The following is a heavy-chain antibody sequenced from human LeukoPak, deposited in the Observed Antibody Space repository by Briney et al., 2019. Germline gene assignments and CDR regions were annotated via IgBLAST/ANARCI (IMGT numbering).Heavy chain of an antibody. Sequence: ASVKVSCKASGYTFTGYYMHWVRQAPGQGLEWMGWINPNSGGTNYAQKFQGRVTMTRDTSISTTYMELSRLRSDDTAVYYCARDYSGYDSSWFDPWGQGTLVTVSS. V-gene: IGHV1-2*02. D-gene: IGHD5-12*01. CDR1: GYTFTGYY. CDR3: ARDYSGYDSSWFDP. CDR2: INPNSGGT. J-gene: IGHJ5*02.